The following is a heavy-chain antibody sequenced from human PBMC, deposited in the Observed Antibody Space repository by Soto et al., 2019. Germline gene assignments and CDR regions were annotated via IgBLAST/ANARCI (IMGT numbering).Heavy chain of an antibody. Sequence: EVQLVESGGGLVQPGGSLRLSCAASGFTFSSYWMHWVRQAPGKGLVWVSRINSDGSSTTYAGSVKGRFTISRDNAKTTVYLQMNSLRAEDTAVYYCARKLGGGGMDVWGQGTTVAVSS. J-gene: IGHJ6*02. D-gene: IGHD3-16*01. CDR2: INSDGSST. CDR3: ARKLGGGGMDV. CDR1: GFTFSSYW. V-gene: IGHV3-74*01.